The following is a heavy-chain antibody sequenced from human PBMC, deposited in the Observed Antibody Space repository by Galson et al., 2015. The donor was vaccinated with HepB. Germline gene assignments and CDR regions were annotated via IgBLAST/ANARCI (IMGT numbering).Heavy chain of an antibody. CDR2: VSAYNGNT. CDR3: ARAPRYCSTTSCFNDLYYFDS. V-gene: IGHV1-18*01. J-gene: IGHJ4*01. Sequence: SVKVSCKASGYTFTSYGFSWVRQAPGQGPEWMGWVSAYNGNTNYAQKFQDRVSMTTDTSTSTAYMELRSLRSDDTAVYYCARAPRYCSTTSCFNDLYYFDSWGQGTLVTVSS. CDR1: GYTFTSYG. D-gene: IGHD2-2*01.